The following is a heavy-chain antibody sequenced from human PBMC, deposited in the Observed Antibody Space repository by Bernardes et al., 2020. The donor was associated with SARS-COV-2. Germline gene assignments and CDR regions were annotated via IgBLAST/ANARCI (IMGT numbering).Heavy chain of an antibody. Sequence: GESLKISCKGSGYSFTNSWIGWVRQMPGKGLEWMGIIYPGDSDTRYSQSFQGQVTISADKSISTAYLQWSSLKASDTAMYYCARHYGSGMSGSYCLDFWGQGTLVTVSS. D-gene: IGHD3-10*01. V-gene: IGHV5-51*01. J-gene: IGHJ4*02. CDR1: GYSFTNSW. CDR3: ARHYGSGMSGSYCLDF. CDR2: IYPGDSDT.